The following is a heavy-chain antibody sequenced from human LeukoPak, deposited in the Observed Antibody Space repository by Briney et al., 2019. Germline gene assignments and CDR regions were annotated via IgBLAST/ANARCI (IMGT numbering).Heavy chain of an antibody. CDR3: TRGGPYRYCSSASCFSDF. CDR1: GFTFSSYT. D-gene: IGHD2-15*01. Sequence: PGGSLRLSCAASGFTFSSYTMNWVRQAPGKGLEWVSGISYSGDNTQYADSVKGRFTISRDNAKNSLYLQMNSLRVDDTALYYCTRGGPYRYCSSASCFSDFWGQGTLVTVSS. V-gene: IGHV3-23*01. CDR2: ISYSGDNT. J-gene: IGHJ4*02.